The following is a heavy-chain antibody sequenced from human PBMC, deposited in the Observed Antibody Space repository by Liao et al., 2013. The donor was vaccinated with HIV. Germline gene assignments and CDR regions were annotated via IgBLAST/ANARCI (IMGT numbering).Heavy chain of an antibody. V-gene: IGHV4-39*07. D-gene: IGHD5-24*01. CDR2: INHSGST. Sequence: QLQLQESGPGLVKPSETLSLTCTVSGGSISSSSYYWSWIRQPPGKGLEWIGEINHSGSTNYNPSLKSRVTISVDTSKKQFSLKLSSVTAADTAVYYCARGRRWLQFGDWGQGTLVTVSS. CDR3: ARGRRWLQFGD. CDR1: GGSISSSSYY. J-gene: IGHJ1*01.